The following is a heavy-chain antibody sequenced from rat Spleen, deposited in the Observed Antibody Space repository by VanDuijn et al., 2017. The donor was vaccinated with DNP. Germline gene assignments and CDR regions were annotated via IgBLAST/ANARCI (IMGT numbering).Heavy chain of an antibody. J-gene: IGHJ3*01. CDR1: GFTFSDFP. CDR3: TTDAAY. V-gene: IGHV5-46*01. CDR2: ISTNGGGT. Sequence: EVQLVESGGGLVQPGGSMKLSCAASGFTFSDFPMAWVRQTPTKGLEWFATISTNGGGTYYRDSVRGRFTISRDNAEDTLYLQMDCLRSEDTATYYCTTDAAYWGQGTLVTVSS.